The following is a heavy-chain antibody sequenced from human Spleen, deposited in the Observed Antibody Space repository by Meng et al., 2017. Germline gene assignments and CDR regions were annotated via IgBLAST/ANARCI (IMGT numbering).Heavy chain of an antibody. CDR3: ARTDEYTSAFDI. D-gene: IGHD2-2*02. Sequence: SETLSLTCAVSGGSISSSNWCGWVRQPPGKGLEWIGEIYHSRSPNYNPSLKSRVTISVDKSKNQFSLKLTSVTAADTAVYYCARTDEYTSAFDIWGQGTMVTVSS. CDR2: IYHSRSP. V-gene: IGHV4-4*02. J-gene: IGHJ3*02. CDR1: GGSISSSNW.